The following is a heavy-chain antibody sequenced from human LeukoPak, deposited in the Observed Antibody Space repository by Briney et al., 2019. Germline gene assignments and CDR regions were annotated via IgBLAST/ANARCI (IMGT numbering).Heavy chain of an antibody. J-gene: IGHJ4*02. D-gene: IGHD2-21*02. CDR2: ISAYNGNT. V-gene: IGHV1-18*03. CDR1: GYSFTSYG. CDR3: ARGIWSTTLTAYYLDY. Sequence: GASVKVSCKASGYSFTSYGISWVRQAPGQGLEWMGWISAYNGNTNYAQKFQGRVTITADESTSTAYMELSSLRSDDMAVYYCARGIWSTTLTAYYLDYWGQGTLVTVSS.